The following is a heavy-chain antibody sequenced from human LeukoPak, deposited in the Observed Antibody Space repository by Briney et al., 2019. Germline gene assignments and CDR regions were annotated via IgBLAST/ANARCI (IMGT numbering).Heavy chain of an antibody. CDR3: ARATERVLLWFGKKYYFDY. CDR2: MNPNSGNT. V-gene: IGHV1-8*01. Sequence: ASVKVSCKASGYTFTSYDINWVRQATGQGLEWMGWMNPNSGNTGYAQKFQGRVTMTRNTSISTAYMELSSLRSEDTAVYYCARATERVLLWFGKKYYFDYWGQGTLVTDSS. D-gene: IGHD3-10*01. J-gene: IGHJ4*02. CDR1: GYTFTSYD.